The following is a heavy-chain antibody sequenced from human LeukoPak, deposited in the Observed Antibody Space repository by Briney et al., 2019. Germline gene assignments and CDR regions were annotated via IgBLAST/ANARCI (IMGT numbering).Heavy chain of an antibody. CDR3: ASGLDSGSSDY. CDR1: GGTFSSYA. CDR2: IIPIFGTA. J-gene: IGHJ4*02. V-gene: IGHV1-69*13. Sequence: ASVKVSCKASGGTFSSYAISWVRQAPGQGLEWMGGIIPIFGTANYAQKFRGRVTITADESTSTAYMELSSLRSEDTAVYYCASGLDSGSSDYWGQGTLVTVSS. D-gene: IGHD3-22*01.